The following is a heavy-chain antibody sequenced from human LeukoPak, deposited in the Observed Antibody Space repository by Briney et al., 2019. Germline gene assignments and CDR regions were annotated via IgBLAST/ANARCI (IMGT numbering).Heavy chain of an antibody. CDR3: ARDPYCSSTSCYDAFDI. Sequence: GGSLRLSCAASGFTFSSYGMHWVRQAPGKGLEWVAVISYDGSNKYYADSVKGRFTISRDNSKNTLYLQMNSLRAEDTAVYYCARDPYCSSTSCYDAFDIWGQGTMVTVSS. CDR2: ISYDGSNK. J-gene: IGHJ3*02. D-gene: IGHD2-2*01. CDR1: GFTFSSYG. V-gene: IGHV3-30*03.